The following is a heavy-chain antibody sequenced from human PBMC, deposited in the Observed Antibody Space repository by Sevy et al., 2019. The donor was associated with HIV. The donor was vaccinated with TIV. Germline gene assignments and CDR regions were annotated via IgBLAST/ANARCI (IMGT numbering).Heavy chain of an antibody. CDR1: GFTFDDYG. Sequence: GGSLRLSCAASGFTFDDYGMSWVRQAPGKGLEWVSGINWNGGSTGYADSVKGRFIISRDNAKNSLYLQMNSLRAEDTALYYCARGGSKRVIVVVTALPNWFDPWGQGTLVTVSS. CDR3: ARGGSKRVIVVVTALPNWFDP. V-gene: IGHV3-20*04. J-gene: IGHJ5*02. D-gene: IGHD2-21*02. CDR2: INWNGGST.